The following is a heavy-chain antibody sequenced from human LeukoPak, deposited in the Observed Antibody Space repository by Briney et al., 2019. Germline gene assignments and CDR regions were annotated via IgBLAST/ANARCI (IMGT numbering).Heavy chain of an antibody. CDR3: ARPLSRDGYSYGYAAI. CDR1: GYSFTSYW. D-gene: IGHD5-18*01. Sequence: PGESLKISCKGSGYSFTSYWVGWVRQMPGKGLEWMGIIYPGDSDTRYSPSFQGQVTISADKSISTAYLQWSSLKASDTAMYYCARPLSRDGYSYGYAAIWGQGTLVTVSS. V-gene: IGHV5-51*01. J-gene: IGHJ4*02. CDR2: IYPGDSDT.